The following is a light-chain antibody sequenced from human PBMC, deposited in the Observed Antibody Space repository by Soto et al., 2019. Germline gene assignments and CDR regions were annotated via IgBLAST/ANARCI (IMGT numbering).Light chain of an antibody. CDR1: QTVTSSY. Sequence: EIVLTQSPGTLSLSPGERATLSCRASQTVTSSYLAWYQQKPGQAPRLLIYAASSRATGITDRFSGSGSGTDFTLIISRLEPEDFAVYYCQHYVSSPLTFGGGTKVEIK. CDR2: AAS. CDR3: QHYVSSPLT. J-gene: IGKJ4*01. V-gene: IGKV3-20*01.